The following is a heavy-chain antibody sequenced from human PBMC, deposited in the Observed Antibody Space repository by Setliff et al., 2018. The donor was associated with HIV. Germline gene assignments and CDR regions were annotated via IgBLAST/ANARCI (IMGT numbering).Heavy chain of an antibody. CDR2: IYYSGSV. Sequence: SETLSLTCTVSSGSSGSISSYYWSWIRQPPGKGLEWIGYIYYSGSVNYNPSLKSLVTISIDTSKNQFSLKLSSVTAADTALYYCARVPPGCGESLFHDAMDVWGQGTTVTVSS. CDR3: ARVPPGCGESLFHDAMDV. CDR1: SGSSGSISSYY. V-gene: IGHV4-59*01. D-gene: IGHD3-10*01. J-gene: IGHJ6*02.